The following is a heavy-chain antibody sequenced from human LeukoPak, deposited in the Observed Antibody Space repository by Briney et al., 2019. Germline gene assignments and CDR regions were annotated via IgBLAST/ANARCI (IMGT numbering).Heavy chain of an antibody. Sequence: GGSLRLSCAASGSTFSSYSMNLVRQAPGKGLEWVSSISSSSSYIYYADSVKGRFTISRDNAKNSLYLQINSLRAEDTAVYYCARVEGITIFGVVIPYFDYWGQGTLVTVSS. CDR3: ARVEGITIFGVVIPYFDY. D-gene: IGHD3-3*01. V-gene: IGHV3-21*01. J-gene: IGHJ4*02. CDR2: ISSSSSYI. CDR1: GSTFSSYS.